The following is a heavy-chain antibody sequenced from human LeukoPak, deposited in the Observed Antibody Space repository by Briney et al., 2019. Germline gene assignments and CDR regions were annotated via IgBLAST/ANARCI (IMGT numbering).Heavy chain of an antibody. V-gene: IGHV3-48*01. CDR1: GFTVSSNY. J-gene: IGHJ2*01. CDR2: ISSSSSTI. CDR3: ARCRGYSYGTGYFDL. D-gene: IGHD5-18*01. Sequence: GGSLRLSCAASGFTVSSNYMSWVRQAPGKGLEWVSYISSSSSTIYYADSVKGRFTISRDNAKNSLYLQMNSLRAEDTAVYYCARCRGYSYGTGYFDLWGRGTLVTVSS.